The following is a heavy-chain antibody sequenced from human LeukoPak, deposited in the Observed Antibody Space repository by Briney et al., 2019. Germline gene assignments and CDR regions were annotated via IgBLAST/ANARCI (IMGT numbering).Heavy chain of an antibody. CDR1: GFTFSSYE. J-gene: IGHJ6*03. D-gene: IGHD5-12*01. CDR3: AKCCGYDLNYCYYMDV. Sequence: QPGGSLRLSCAASGFTFSSYEMNWVRQAPGKGLEWVSYISSSGSTIYYADSVKGRFTISRDNAKNSLYLQMNSLRAEDTAVYYCAKCCGYDLNYCYYMDVWGKGTTVTVSS. CDR2: ISSSGSTI. V-gene: IGHV3-48*03.